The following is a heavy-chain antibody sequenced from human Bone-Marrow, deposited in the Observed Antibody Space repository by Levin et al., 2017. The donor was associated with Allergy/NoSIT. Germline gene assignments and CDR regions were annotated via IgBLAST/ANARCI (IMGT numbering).Heavy chain of an antibody. D-gene: IGHD1-26*01. V-gene: IGHV3-30*04. Sequence: GESLKISCAASGFSFSRHAMHWVRQAPGKGLEWVAFILYDGRNKYYADSVKGRFTISRDNSKNTLYLQMNSLRAEDTAVNYCARDIGEWELLLSAFDIWGQGTMVTVSS. CDR2: ILYDGRNK. CDR1: GFSFSRHA. CDR3: ARDIGEWELLLSAFDI. J-gene: IGHJ3*02.